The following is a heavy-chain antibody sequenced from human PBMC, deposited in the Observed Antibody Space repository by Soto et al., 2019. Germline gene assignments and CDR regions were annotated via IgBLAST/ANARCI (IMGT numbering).Heavy chain of an antibody. D-gene: IGHD6-19*01. CDR2: MSTTETT. Sequence: SETLSLTCTVSGGSVRGYYWSWIRQSPDKGLEWLGRLYIGRMSTTETTTYNPSLKGRVTMSVDTSKNHFSLQLNSVTAADTAISYCANLRAVAGTLDNWGPGTLVTVSS. CDR3: ANLRAVAGTLDN. J-gene: IGHJ4*02. V-gene: IGHV4-4*07. CDR1: GGSVRGYY.